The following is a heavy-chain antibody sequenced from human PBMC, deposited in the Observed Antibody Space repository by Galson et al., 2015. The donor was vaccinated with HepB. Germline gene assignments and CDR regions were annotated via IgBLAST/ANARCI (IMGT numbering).Heavy chain of an antibody. CDR2: INPSGGST. V-gene: IGHV1-46*01. Sequence: SVKVSCKASGYTFTSYYMHWVRQAPGQGLEWMGIINPSGGSTGYAQKFQGRVTMTRDTSTSTVYMELSSLRSEDTAVYYCATSYSSAQGAFDIWGQGTMVTVSS. J-gene: IGHJ3*02. CDR3: ATSYSSAQGAFDI. CDR1: GYTFTSYY. D-gene: IGHD6-19*01.